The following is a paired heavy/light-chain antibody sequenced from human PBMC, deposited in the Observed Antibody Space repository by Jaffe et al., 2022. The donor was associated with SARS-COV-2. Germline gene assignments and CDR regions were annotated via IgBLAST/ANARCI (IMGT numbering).Heavy chain of an antibody. CDR1: GFSFSSYW. Sequence: EVQLVESGGGLVQPGGSLRLSCEASGFSFSSYWMHWVRQDPGRGLVWVSRIGSDGRSATYADSVKGRFTMSRDNAKNMLYLQMSSLRVEDTAVYFCVRLGASSPFDYWGQGTLVTVSS. V-gene: IGHV3-74*01. D-gene: IGHD6-6*01. J-gene: IGHJ4*02. CDR2: IGSDGRSA. CDR3: VRLGASSPFDY.
Light chain of an antibody. Sequence: DIQMTQSPSSLSASVGDRVTITCRASQGISDDLDWYQQRPGKAPKRMIYAASSLQSGVPSRFSGSRSGTEFTLTISSLQPEDFATYYCLQHNGYPWTFGPGTKVEIK. J-gene: IGKJ1*01. V-gene: IGKV1-17*01. CDR2: AAS. CDR1: QGISDD. CDR3: LQHNGYPWT.